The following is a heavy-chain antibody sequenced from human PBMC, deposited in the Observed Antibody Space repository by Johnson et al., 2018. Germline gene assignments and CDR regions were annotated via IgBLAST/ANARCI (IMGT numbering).Heavy chain of an antibody. Sequence: VQLVQSGGGLVQPGGSLRLSCAASGFTFSSYAMSWVRQAPGKGLEWVSAISSISSYIYYADSVNGRFTISRDNAKNSLYLKMNSMSAEHTAVYYWARPQTPGSSSSSTSPGGWDFALGGRGTLVTVSS. V-gene: IGHV3-21*01. CDR2: ISSISSYI. CDR1: GFTFSSYA. D-gene: IGHD6-13*01. CDR3: ARPQTPGSSSSSTSPGGWDFAL. J-gene: IGHJ2*01.